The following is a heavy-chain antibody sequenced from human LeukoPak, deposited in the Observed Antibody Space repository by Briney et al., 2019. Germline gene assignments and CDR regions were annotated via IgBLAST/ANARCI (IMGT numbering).Heavy chain of an antibody. D-gene: IGHD3-10*01. CDR3: ARVPRQIYGSGSYSGIFDY. CDR1: GYTFTGYY. J-gene: IGHJ4*02. CDR2: INPNSGGT. V-gene: IGHV1-2*02. Sequence: GASVKVSCKASGYTFTGYYMHWVRQAPGQGLEWMGWINPNSGGTNYAQKFQGRVTMTRDTSISTAYMELSRLRSDDTAVYYCARVPRQIYGSGSYSGIFDYWGQGTLVTVSS.